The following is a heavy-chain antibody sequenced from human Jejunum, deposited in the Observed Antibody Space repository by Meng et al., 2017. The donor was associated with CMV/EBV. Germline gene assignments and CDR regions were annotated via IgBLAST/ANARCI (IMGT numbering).Heavy chain of an antibody. D-gene: IGHD6-19*01. J-gene: IGHJ4*02. CDR2: TYYRSKWYN. CDR3: ARADSGGRSFDY. V-gene: IGHV6-1*01. Sequence: GDSDSSNSAAWNWIRHSPSRGLEWLGRTYYRSKWYNDYSVSVKSRVTINSDTSKNQFSLQLNSLTPEDTAVYYCARADSGGRSFDYWGQGTLVTVSS. CDR1: GDSDSSNSAA.